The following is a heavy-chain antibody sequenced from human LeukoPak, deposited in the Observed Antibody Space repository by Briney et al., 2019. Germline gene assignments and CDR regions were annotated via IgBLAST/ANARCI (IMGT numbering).Heavy chain of an antibody. Sequence: GGSLRLSCAASGFTFSSYSMNWVRQAPGKGLEWVSYISSSSSTIYYADSVKGRFTISRDNAKNSLYLQMNSLRAEDTAVYYCANHLACGSTTCPSFDSWGQGTLVTVSS. J-gene: IGHJ4*02. CDR2: ISSSSSTI. V-gene: IGHV3-48*04. CDR1: GFTFSSYS. D-gene: IGHD2-2*01. CDR3: ANHLACGSTTCPSFDS.